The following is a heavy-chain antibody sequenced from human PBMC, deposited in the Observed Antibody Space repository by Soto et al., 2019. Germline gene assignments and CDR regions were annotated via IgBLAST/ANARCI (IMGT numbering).Heavy chain of an antibody. D-gene: IGHD3-10*01. CDR3: ASSPGSWLQAKWGGVFDY. V-gene: IGHV3-21*01. Sequence: EVQLVESGGGLVKPGGSLRLSCAASGFTFSSYSMNWVRQAPGKGLEWVSSISSSSSYIYYADSVKGRFTISRDNAKNSLYLQMNSLRAEDTAVYYCASSPGSWLQAKWGGVFDYWGQGTLVTVSS. J-gene: IGHJ4*02. CDR1: GFTFSSYS. CDR2: ISSSSSYI.